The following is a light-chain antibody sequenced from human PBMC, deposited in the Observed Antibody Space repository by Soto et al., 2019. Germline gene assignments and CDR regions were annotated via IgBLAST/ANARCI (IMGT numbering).Light chain of an antibody. CDR2: GAS. CDR3: QQYGSSPPGT. J-gene: IGKJ1*01. V-gene: IGKV3-20*01. CDR1: QSVSSSY. Sequence: EIVLTQSPGTLSLSPGERATLSCRASQSVSSSYLAWYQQEPGQAPRLLIYGASSRATGIPDRFSGSGSGTDFTLTISRLEPEDFAVYYCQQYGSSPPGTFGQGTKVDIK.